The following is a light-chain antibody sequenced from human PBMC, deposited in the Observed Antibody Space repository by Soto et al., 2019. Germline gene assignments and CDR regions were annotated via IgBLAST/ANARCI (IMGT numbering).Light chain of an antibody. CDR1: SSDVGSYNL. Sequence: QSALTQPASVSGSPGQSITISCTGTSSDVGSYNLVSWYQQHPGKAPKLMIYEVSKRPSGVSNRCSGSKSGNTASLTISGLQAEDEADYYCCSYAGSSTYWVFGGGTKVTVL. CDR3: CSYAGSSTYWV. CDR2: EVS. V-gene: IGLV2-23*02. J-gene: IGLJ3*02.